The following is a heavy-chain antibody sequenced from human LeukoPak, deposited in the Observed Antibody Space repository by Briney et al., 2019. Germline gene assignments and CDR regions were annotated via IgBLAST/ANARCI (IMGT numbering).Heavy chain of an antibody. CDR2: INHSGST. CDR3: ARASITGYRIVDY. V-gene: IGHV4-34*01. D-gene: IGHD6-13*01. J-gene: IGHJ4*02. Sequence: SETLSLTCAVYGGSFSGYYWSWIRQPPGKGLEWIGEINHSGSTNYNPSLKSRVTISVDTSKNQFSLKLISVTAADTAVYYCARASITGYRIVDYWGQGTLVTVSS. CDR1: GGSFSGYY.